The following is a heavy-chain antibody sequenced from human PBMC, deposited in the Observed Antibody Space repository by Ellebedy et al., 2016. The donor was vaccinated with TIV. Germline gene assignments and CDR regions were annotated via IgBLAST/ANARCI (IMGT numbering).Heavy chain of an antibody. CDR3: ARHRAAGGTVYDF. D-gene: IGHD6-13*01. CDR1: GFTFSTYW. Sequence: PGGSLRLSCATSGFTFSTYWMARVRQAPGKGLEWVANIKEDGSQTYYVGSVKGRFTISRENAKNSLSLQMNSLRAEDAAVYYCARHRAAGGTVYDFWGQGTLVTVSS. CDR2: IKEDGSQT. J-gene: IGHJ4*02. V-gene: IGHV3-7*03.